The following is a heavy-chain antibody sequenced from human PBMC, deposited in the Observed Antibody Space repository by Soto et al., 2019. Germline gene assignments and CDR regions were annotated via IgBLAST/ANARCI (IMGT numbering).Heavy chain of an antibody. CDR2: ISSTTNYI. V-gene: IGHV3-21*01. Sequence: GGSLRLSCAASGFTFTRYSMNWVRQAPGKGLEWVSSISSTTNYIYYADSMKGRFTVSRDNAKNSVYLEMNSLSAEDTALYYCARESEDLTSNFDYWGQGTLVTSPQ. J-gene: IGHJ4*02. CDR1: GFTFTRYS. CDR3: ARESEDLTSNFDY.